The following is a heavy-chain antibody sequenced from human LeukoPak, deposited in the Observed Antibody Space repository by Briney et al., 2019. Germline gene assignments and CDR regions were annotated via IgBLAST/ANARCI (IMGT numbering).Heavy chain of an antibody. V-gene: IGHV4-34*01. Sequence: KPSETLSLTCAVYGGSFSGYYWSWIRQPPGKGLEWIGEINHSGSTNYNPSLKSRVTISVDTSKNQFSLKLSSVTAADTAVYYCARGYSSSPSAGYRGQGTLVTVSS. D-gene: IGHD6-6*01. J-gene: IGHJ4*02. CDR2: INHSGST. CDR1: GGSFSGYY. CDR3: ARGYSSSPSAGY.